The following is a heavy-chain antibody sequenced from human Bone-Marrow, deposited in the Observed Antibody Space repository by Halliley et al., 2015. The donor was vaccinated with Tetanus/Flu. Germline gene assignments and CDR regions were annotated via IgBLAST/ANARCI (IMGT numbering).Heavy chain of an antibody. CDR1: GFTFTNYA. J-gene: IGHJ4*02. CDR3: AREIGSSGIYYADY. CDR2: IRESGDRT. D-gene: IGHD3-10*01. V-gene: IGHV3-23*01. Sequence: CAASGFTFTNYAMTWVRRAPGKGLEWVSAIRESGDRTFYTDSVKGRFTVSRDNSKSTLFLQMHSLRLDDTAVYYCAREIGSSGIYYADYWGQGALVTVPS.